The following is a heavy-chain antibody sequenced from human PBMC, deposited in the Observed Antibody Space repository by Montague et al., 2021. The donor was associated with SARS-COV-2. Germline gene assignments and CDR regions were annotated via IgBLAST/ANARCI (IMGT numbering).Heavy chain of an antibody. Sequence: SETLSLTCTVSGGSISSYYWSWIRQPPGKGLEWIGYMNYSGSTNYNPSLRRRVTLTVDTSTYQFSLELSFVTAADTAVYYCARAFDYWGQGTLVTVSS. V-gene: IGHV4-59*13. CDR1: GGSISSYY. CDR2: MNYSGST. CDR3: ARAFDY. J-gene: IGHJ4*02.